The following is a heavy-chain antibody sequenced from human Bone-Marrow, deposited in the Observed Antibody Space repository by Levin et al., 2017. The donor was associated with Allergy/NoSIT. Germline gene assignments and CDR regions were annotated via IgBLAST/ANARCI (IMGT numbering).Heavy chain of an antibody. V-gene: IGHV3-74*01. CDR2: INSDGSST. D-gene: IGHD6-6*01. CDR3: ARDHSSSFRSPFDY. CDR1: GFTFSSYW. Sequence: GESLKISCAASGFTFSSYWMHWVRQAPGKGLVWVSRINSDGSSTSYADSVKGRFTISRDNAKNTLYLQMNSLRAEDTAVYYCARDHSSSFRSPFDYWGQGTLVTVSS. J-gene: IGHJ4*02.